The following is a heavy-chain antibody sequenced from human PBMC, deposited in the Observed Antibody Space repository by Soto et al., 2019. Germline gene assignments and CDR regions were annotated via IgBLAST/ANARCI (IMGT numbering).Heavy chain of an antibody. Sequence: QVQLVQSGAEVKKPGSSVKVSCKASGGTFSSYTISWVRQAPGQGLEWMGRIIPILGIANYAQKFQGRVTITADKSTSTAYMELSSLRSEDTAVYYCARDNEYSGYDRYYYYGMDVWGQGTTVTVSS. D-gene: IGHD5-12*01. CDR2: IIPILGIA. J-gene: IGHJ6*02. CDR1: GGTFSSYT. CDR3: ARDNEYSGYDRYYYYGMDV. V-gene: IGHV1-69*08.